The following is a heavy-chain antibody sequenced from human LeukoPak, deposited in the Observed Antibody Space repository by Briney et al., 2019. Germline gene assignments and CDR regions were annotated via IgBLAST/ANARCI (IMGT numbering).Heavy chain of an antibody. CDR2: IYPSGST. D-gene: IGHD3-3*01. V-gene: IGHV4-61*02. Sequence: SETLSLTCSVSGGSIRTGLFYWNWIRQPAGKGLEWIGRIYPSGSTNYNPSLKSRVTISVDTSKNRFSLQLSSVTAADTALYYCARGQYDFWSGYDVNWFDPWGQGTLVTVSS. J-gene: IGHJ5*02. CDR1: GGSIRTGLFY. CDR3: ARGQYDFWSGYDVNWFDP.